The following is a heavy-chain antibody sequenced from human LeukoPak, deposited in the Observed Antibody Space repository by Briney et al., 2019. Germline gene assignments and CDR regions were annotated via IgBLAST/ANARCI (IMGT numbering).Heavy chain of an antibody. CDR1: GFTFSTYA. J-gene: IGHJ4*02. V-gene: IGHV3-23*01. CDR3: AKRVPYGTSSVYFDY. D-gene: IGHD6-6*01. CDR2: ITDTGDTT. Sequence: GGSLRLSCAASGFTFSTYAMSWVRQAPGKGLEWVSAITDTGDTTYYADSVKGRFTISRDNSKNTLYLQMNSLRAEDTAVYYCAKRVPYGTSSVYFDYWGQGTLVTASS.